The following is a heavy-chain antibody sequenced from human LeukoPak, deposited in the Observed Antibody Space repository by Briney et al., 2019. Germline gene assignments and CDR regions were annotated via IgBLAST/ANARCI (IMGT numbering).Heavy chain of an antibody. Sequence: SETLSLTCTVSGGSISSGGYYWSWIRQPPGKGLEWIGYIYYSGSTYYNPSLKSRVTISVDTSKNQFSLKLSSVTAADTAVYYCSRDSDFWSGYYKPPGYYYMDVWGKGTTVTVSS. V-gene: IGHV4-31*03. J-gene: IGHJ6*03. D-gene: IGHD3-3*01. CDR3: SRDSDFWSGYYKPPGYYYMDV. CDR2: IYYSGST. CDR1: GGSISSGGYY.